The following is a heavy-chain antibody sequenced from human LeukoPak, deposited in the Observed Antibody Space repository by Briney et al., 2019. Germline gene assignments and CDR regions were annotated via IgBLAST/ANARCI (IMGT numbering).Heavy chain of an antibody. Sequence: GGSLRLSCAASGFTFSSYAMNWVRQAPGKGLESVSAISGSGGVTFYADSVKGRFTISRDNSKNTLYLQMNSLRAEDTAVYYCAKPYGDYTNYWYFDLWGRGTLVTVSS. CDR3: AKPYGDYTNYWYFDL. CDR1: GFTFSSYA. J-gene: IGHJ2*01. CDR2: ISGSGGVT. D-gene: IGHD4-17*01. V-gene: IGHV3-23*01.